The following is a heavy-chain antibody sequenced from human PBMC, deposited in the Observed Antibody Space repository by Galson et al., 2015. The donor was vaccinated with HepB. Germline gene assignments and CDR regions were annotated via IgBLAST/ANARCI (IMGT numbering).Heavy chain of an antibody. J-gene: IGHJ6*02. V-gene: IGHV1-18*01. CDR2: ISAYNGNT. D-gene: IGHD5-12*01. CDR3: ARIHIVAMMYRGMDV. CDR1: GYTFISYG. Sequence: SVKVSCKASGYTFISYGISWVRQAPGQGLECLGWISAYNGNTNYAQEIQGRVTMTTDTSTNTAYMELRSLRSDGTAVYYCARIHIVAMMYRGMDVWGQGTTVTVSS.